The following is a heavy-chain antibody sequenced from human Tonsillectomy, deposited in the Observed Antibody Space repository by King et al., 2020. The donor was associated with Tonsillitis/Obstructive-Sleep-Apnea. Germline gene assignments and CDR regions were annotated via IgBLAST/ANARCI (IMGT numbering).Heavy chain of an antibody. D-gene: IGHD5-12*01. CDR2: ISWDGGIT. CDR1: GFTFDDYT. CDR3: AKDMGAYSGYDSAPDY. Sequence: VQLVESGGVVVQPGGSLRLSCAASGFTFDDYTMHWVRQVPGKGLEWVSLISWDGGITYYADSVKCRFTISRDNSKNSLYLQMNSLRTEDTALYYCAKDMGAYSGYDSAPDYWGQGTLVTVSS. J-gene: IGHJ4*02. V-gene: IGHV3-43*01.